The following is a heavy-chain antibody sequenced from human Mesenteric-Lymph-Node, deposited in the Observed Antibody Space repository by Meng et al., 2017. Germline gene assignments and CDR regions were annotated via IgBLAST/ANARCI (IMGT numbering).Heavy chain of an antibody. CDR3: ARRRGGSGRDC. J-gene: IGHJ4*02. V-gene: IGHV4-39*01. CDR2: IYPSGRT. Sequence: QLQAPRPGLVTPSGPLPLTCTVSGVSISSNGYSWDWVRQPPGKGLEWIGAIYPSGRTSYNPSLQSRVTMFVDTSKNQFSLMLTSVTATDTAVYYCARRRGGSGRDCWGQGTLVTVSS. CDR1: GVSISSNGYS. D-gene: IGHD3-10*01.